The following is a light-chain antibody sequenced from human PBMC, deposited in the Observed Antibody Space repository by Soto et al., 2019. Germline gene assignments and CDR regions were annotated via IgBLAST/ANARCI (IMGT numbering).Light chain of an antibody. CDR1: QVISSY. CDR2: AAS. J-gene: IGKJ5*01. Sequence: DIQLTQAPSFLSASAGDRVTITCRASQVISSYLALYQQKPGRAPKLLIYAASTLQSGVPSRFSGSGSGTEFTLTITSLQPEDFATYYCQQLNSFPITFGQGTRLEIK. CDR3: QQLNSFPIT. V-gene: IGKV1-9*01.